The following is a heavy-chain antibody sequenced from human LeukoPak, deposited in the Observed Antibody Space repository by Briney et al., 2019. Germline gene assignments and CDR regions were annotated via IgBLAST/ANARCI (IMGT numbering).Heavy chain of an antibody. CDR2: INPSGGST. V-gene: IGHV1-46*01. D-gene: IGHD3-22*01. J-gene: IGHJ4*02. CDR3: ARVDIKGGYYDSSGYSLFDY. CDR1: GYTFTSYG. Sequence: ASVKVSCKASGYTFTSYGISWVRQAPGQGLEWMGIINPSGGSTSYAQKFQGRVTMTRDTSTSTVYMELSSLRSEDTAVYYCARVDIKGGYYDSSGYSLFDYWGQGTLVTVSS.